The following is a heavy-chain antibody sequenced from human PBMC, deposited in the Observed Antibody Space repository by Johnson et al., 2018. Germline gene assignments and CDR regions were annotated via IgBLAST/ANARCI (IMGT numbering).Heavy chain of an antibody. Sequence: QVQLVESGGGVVQXGRSXRLXCAASGFTFSNYTMHWVRQAPGKGLAWVTVISYGGSDKYYAASVKGRFTISRDNSKNTLYLQMNSLSAEDTAVYYGAKSRLYGGNSGTVDIWGQGTMVTVSS. V-gene: IGHV3-30*18. J-gene: IGHJ3*02. CDR2: ISYGGSDK. CDR1: GFTFSNYT. D-gene: IGHD4-23*01. CDR3: AKSRLYGGNSGTVDI.